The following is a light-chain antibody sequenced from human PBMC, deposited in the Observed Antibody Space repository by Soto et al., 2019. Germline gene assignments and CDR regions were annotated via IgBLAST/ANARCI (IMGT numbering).Light chain of an antibody. V-gene: IGLV2-14*03. CDR3: SSYTSSTTEV. CDR1: SSDVGGYNY. CDR2: DVS. Sequence: QPVLTYPASVSGSPGQSSTISCTGTSSDVGGYNYVSWYQHHPGKAPKLMIYDVSSRPSGVSYRFSGSKSGNTASLTISGLQAEDEADYYCSSYTSSTTEVFGTGTKVTVL. J-gene: IGLJ1*01.